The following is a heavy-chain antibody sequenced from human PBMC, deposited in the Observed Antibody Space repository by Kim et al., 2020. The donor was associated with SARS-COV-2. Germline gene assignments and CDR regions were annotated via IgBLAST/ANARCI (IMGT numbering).Heavy chain of an antibody. D-gene: IGHD3-9*01. CDR3: ATNLPPSQYYDILTGTQDDAFDI. V-gene: IGHV3-23*01. CDR1: GFTFSSYA. Sequence: GGSLRLSCAASGFTFSSYAMSWVRQAPGKGLEWVSAISGSGGSTYYADSVKGRFTISRDNSKNTLYLQMNSLRAEDTAVYYCATNLPPSQYYDILTGTQDDAFDIWGQGTMVTVSS. CDR2: ISGSGGST. J-gene: IGHJ3*02.